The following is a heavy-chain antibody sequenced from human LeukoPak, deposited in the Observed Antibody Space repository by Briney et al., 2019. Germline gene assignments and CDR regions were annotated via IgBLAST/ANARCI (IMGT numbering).Heavy chain of an antibody. CDR3: AKFGQLDYYDSSGRFDY. V-gene: IGHV3-23*01. J-gene: IGHJ4*02. CDR2: ISGSGGST. CDR1: GFTFSNYT. Sequence: GGSLRLSXAASGFTFSNYTMTWVRQAPGKGLEWVSGISGSGGSTYYADSVKGRFTISRDNSKNTLYLQMTSLRAEGTAVYFCAKFGQLDYYDSSGRFDYWGQGTLVTVSS. D-gene: IGHD3-22*01.